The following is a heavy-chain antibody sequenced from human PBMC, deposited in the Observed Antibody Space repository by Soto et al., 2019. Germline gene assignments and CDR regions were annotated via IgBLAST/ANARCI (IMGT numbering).Heavy chain of an antibody. CDR1: GGSISSYY. CDR3: ARVDYYGSGSYHWFDP. D-gene: IGHD3-10*01. Sequence: PSETLSLTCTVSGGSISSYYWSWIRQPPGKGLEWIGYIYYSGSTYYNPSLKSRVTISVDTSKNQFSLKLSSVTAADTAVYYCARVDYYGSGSYHWFDPWGQGTLVTVSS. CDR2: IYYSGST. J-gene: IGHJ5*02. V-gene: IGHV4-30-4*01.